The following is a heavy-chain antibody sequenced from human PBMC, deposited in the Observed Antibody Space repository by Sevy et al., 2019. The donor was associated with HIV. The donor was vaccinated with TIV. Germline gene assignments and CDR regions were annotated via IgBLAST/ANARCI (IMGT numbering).Heavy chain of an antibody. D-gene: IGHD5-18*01. Sequence: GGSLRLSCAASGFTVNSNYMTWVRQAPGKGLEGVSVIHSDDTTDHADSVKDRFTISRYNFKNTLYLHMSSLRAEDTAVYYCARGKSGYGYALNYWGQGTLVTVSS. J-gene: IGHJ4*02. CDR2: IHSDDTT. CDR3: ARGKSGYGYALNY. V-gene: IGHV3-66*01. CDR1: GFTVNSNY.